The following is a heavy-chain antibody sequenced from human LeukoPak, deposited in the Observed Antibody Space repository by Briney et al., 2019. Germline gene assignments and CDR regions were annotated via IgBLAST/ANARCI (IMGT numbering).Heavy chain of an antibody. J-gene: IGHJ6*02. V-gene: IGHV4-34*01. CDR1: GGSFSGHY. CDR2: INHSGST. Sequence: PSETLSLTCAVYGGSFSGHYWSWIRQPPGKGLEWIGEINHSGSTNYNPSLKSRVTISVDTSKNQFSLKLSSVTAADTAVYYCARGGAVAGHTPEYYYYGMDVWGQGTTVTVSS. CDR3: ARGGAVAGHTPEYYYYGMDV. D-gene: IGHD6-19*01.